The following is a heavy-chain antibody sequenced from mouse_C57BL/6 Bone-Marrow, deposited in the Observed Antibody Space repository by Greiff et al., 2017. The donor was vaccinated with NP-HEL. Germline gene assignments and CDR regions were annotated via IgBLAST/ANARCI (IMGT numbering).Heavy chain of an antibody. V-gene: IGHV1-55*01. D-gene: IGHD1-1*01. J-gene: IGHJ2*01. CDR3: ARGRMYYYGLYYFDY. CDR2: IYPGSGST. Sequence: VQLQQPGAELVKPGASVKMSCKASGYTFTSYWITWVKQRPGQGLEWIGDIYPGSGSTNYNEKFKSKATLTVDTSSSTAYMQLSSLTSEDSAVYYCARGRMYYYGLYYFDYWGQGTTLTVSS. CDR1: GYTFTSYW.